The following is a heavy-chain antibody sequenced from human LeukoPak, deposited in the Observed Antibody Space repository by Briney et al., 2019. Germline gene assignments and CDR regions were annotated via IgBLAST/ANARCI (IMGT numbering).Heavy chain of an antibody. CDR1: GYTLTELS. CDR2: FDPEDGET. Sequence: GASVKVSCKVSGYTLTELSMHWVRQAPGKGLEWMGGFDPEDGETIYAQKLQGRVTMTTDTSTSTANMELRSLRSDDTAVYYCARWHYDRSGYYLVDYWGQGTLLTVSS. D-gene: IGHD3-22*01. J-gene: IGHJ4*02. CDR3: ARWHYDRSGYYLVDY. V-gene: IGHV1-24*01.